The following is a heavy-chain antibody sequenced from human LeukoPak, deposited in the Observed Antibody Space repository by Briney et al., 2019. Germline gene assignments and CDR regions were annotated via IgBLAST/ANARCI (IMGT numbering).Heavy chain of an antibody. CDR2: ISGSGRNT. CDR3: ARDEIPSGT. Sequence: GGTLRLSCAASGFIFNNYALSWVRQTPGKGLEWVSAISGSGRNTYYADSVKGRFIISRDNSRSTVDLQMNSLRVEDTGIYYCARDEIPSGTWGQGTMVIVSS. D-gene: IGHD6-25*01. V-gene: IGHV3-23*01. J-gene: IGHJ3*01. CDR1: GFIFNNYA.